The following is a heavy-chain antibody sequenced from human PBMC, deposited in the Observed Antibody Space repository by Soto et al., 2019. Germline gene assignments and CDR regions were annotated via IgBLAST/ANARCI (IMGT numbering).Heavy chain of an antibody. V-gene: IGHV6-1*01. Sequence: SQTRSLTCTISGDSVSSNSAAWNWSRQSPSRGLEWLGRTYYRSKWYNDYAVSVKSRITINPDTSKNQFSLQLNSVTPEDTAVYYCARGETAAGTFKAFYYYYYYMDVWGKGTTVTVSS. CDR3: ARGETAAGTFKAFYYYYYYMDV. CDR1: GDSVSSNSAA. CDR2: TYYRSKWYN. J-gene: IGHJ6*03. D-gene: IGHD6-13*01.